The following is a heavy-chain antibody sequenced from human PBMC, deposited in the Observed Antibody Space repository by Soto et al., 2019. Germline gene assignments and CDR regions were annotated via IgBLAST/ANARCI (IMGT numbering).Heavy chain of an antibody. CDR1: GYTFTGYY. D-gene: IGHD2-15*01. V-gene: IGHV1-2*04. J-gene: IGHJ3*02. CDR3: ARDQGSGGSCYDI. CDR2: INPNSGGT. Sequence: VASVKVSCKASGYTFTGYYMHWVRQAPGQGLEWMGWINPNSGGTNYAQKFQGWVTMTRDTSISTVYMELSRLRSDDTAVYYCARDQGSGGSCYDIWGQGTMVTVSS.